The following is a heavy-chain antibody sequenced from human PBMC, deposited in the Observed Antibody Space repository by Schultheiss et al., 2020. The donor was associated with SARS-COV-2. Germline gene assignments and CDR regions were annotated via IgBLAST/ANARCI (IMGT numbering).Heavy chain of an antibody. V-gene: IGHV1-18*01. CDR1: GYTFTSYG. D-gene: IGHD3-10*01. CDR2: ISAYNGNT. CDR3: ARDFTGELMVRGVPFDY. J-gene: IGHJ4*02. Sequence: ASVKVSCKASGYTFTSYGISWVRQAPGQGLEWMGWISAYNGNTNYAQKLQGRVTMTTDTSTSTAYMELRSLRSDDTAVYYCARDFTGELMVRGVPFDYWGQGTLVTVSS.